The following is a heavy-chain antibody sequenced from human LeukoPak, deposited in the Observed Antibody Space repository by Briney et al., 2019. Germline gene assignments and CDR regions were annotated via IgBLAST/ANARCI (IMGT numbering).Heavy chain of an antibody. D-gene: IGHD5-18*01. V-gene: IGHV4-59*01. CDR3: ARGGGYSNSAPFVWFSP. CDR1: GGSISSYF. J-gene: IGHJ5*02. CDR2: IYYSGST. Sequence: SETLSLTCAVSGGSISSYFWSWIRQPPGKGPEWIGYIYYSGSTNYNPSLKSRVTISVDTSKNQFSLKLTSVTAAGTAGYYGARGGGYSNSAPFVWFSPWGQGNMVTVSS.